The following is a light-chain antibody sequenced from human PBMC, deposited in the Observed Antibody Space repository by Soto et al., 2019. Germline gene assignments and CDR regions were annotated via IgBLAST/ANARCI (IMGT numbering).Light chain of an antibody. J-gene: IGLJ3*02. Sequence: QSALTQPASVSGSPGQSITISCTGTSTDIGSYNYLSWYQHHPGKTPRLIIFEVSHRPSGISDRFSASKSANTASLTISGLQAEDEAHYYCSSYTTRNTWVFGGGTKLTVL. CDR3: SSYTTRNTWV. CDR2: EVS. V-gene: IGLV2-14*01. CDR1: STDIGSYNY.